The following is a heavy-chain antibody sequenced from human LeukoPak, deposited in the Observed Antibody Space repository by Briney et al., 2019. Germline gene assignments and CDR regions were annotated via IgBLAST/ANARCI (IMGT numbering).Heavy chain of an antibody. CDR1: GGSISSYY. Sequence: SETLSLTCTVSGGSISSYYWTWIRQPPGKGLEWLGYISYSGTTNYNPSLKSRVTILVDTSKNQFSLKLTSVTAADTAVYYCARARWELSSSSEFDPWGQGTLVTVSS. J-gene: IGHJ5*02. CDR3: ARARWELSSSSEFDP. V-gene: IGHV4-59*12. D-gene: IGHD6-6*01. CDR2: ISYSGTT.